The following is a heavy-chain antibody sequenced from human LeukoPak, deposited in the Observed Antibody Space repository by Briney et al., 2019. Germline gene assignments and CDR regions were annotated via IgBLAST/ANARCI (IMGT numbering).Heavy chain of an antibody. CDR3: AADSQKTEVPATDH. J-gene: IGHJ4*02. D-gene: IGHD1-1*01. CDR1: GYTLTELS. V-gene: IGHV1-24*01. Sequence: GASVKVSCKVSGYTLTELSMHWVRQAPGKGLEWMGGFDPEDDETTYAQRFKGRVTMTEDTSTDTAYMELSNLRSDDTAVYYCAADSQKTEVPATDHWGQGTLVTVSS. CDR2: FDPEDDET.